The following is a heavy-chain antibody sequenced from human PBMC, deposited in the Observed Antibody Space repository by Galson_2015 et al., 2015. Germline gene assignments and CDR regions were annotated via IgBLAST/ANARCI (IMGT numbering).Heavy chain of an antibody. CDR1: GFTVSSNY. D-gene: IGHD3-3*01. J-gene: IGHJ5*02. CDR3: ASAFWSGYEGWFDP. CDR2: IYSGGST. V-gene: IGHV3-53*01. Sequence: SLRLSYAASGFTVSSNYMSWVRQAPGKGLEWVSVIYSGGSTYYADSVKGRFTISRDNSKNTLYLQMNSLRAEDTAVYYCASAFWSGYEGWFDPWGQGTLVTVSS.